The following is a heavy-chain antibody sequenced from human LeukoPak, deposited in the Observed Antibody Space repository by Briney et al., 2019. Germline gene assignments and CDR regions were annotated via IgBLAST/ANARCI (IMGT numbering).Heavy chain of an antibody. CDR3: ARDLTGSSTCWFDL. V-gene: IGHV3-21*01. J-gene: IGHJ5*02. CDR2: TTGSSTYM. D-gene: IGHD1-1*01. Sequence: PGGSLRLSCVLSGFSSSSYTMNWVSQVDRRGLEWVSTTTGSSTYMCCADSVKGRFTISRDNAKNSLYLQMNNLGAEDTAVYYCARDLTGSSTCWFDLWGQGTLVTVSS. CDR1: GFSSSSYT.